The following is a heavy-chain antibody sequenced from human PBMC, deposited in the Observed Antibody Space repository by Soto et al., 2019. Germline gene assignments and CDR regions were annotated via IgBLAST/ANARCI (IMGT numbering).Heavy chain of an antibody. CDR2: IIPIFDAT. D-gene: IGHD3-10*01. J-gene: IGHJ4*02. V-gene: IGHV1-69*01. CDR1: GGTFSRHS. CDR3: ARDLTSVRGS. Sequence: QVQMVRSGAEVKKPGSSARVSYKVSGGTFSRHSISWVRQAPGQGLEWMGGIIPIFDATQYAQKFQGRLTITADESTTTFHMALSGLRPEDTAIYYCARDLTSVRGSWGQGTLVTVS.